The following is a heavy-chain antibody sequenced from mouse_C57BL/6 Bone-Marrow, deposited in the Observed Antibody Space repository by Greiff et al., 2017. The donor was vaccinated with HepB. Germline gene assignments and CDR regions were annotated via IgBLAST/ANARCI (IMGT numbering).Heavy chain of an antibody. V-gene: IGHV5-15*04. CDR2: ISNLAYSI. CDR1: GFTFRDYG. CDR3: ARIRYQGMDY. Sequence: EVKVEESGGGLVQPGGSLKLSCAASGFTFRDYGMAWVRQAPRKGPEWVAFISNLAYSIYYADTVTGRFTISRENAKKHLYLEMNSLRSEDTAMYYCARIRYQGMDYWGQGTSVTVSS. D-gene: IGHD1-1*01. J-gene: IGHJ4*01.